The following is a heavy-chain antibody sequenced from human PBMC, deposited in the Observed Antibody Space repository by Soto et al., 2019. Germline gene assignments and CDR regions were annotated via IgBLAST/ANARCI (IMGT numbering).Heavy chain of an antibody. CDR2: IFSGGIT. V-gene: IGHV3-53*01. CDR1: GVTVSEDF. Sequence: ALRLSCAASGVTVSEDFMSWGRQTPGKGLEWVSIIFSGGITYYADSVKGPFTISRDHSKNTLYLQMNSLAAEDTAVYYCARHYSESSAYNVHWGQGTLVTVSS. D-gene: IGHD3-22*01. CDR3: ARHYSESSAYNVH. J-gene: IGHJ4*02.